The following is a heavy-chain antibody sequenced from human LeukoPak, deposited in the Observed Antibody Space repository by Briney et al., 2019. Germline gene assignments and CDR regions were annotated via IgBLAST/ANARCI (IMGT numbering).Heavy chain of an antibody. CDR2: IKQDGSEK. Sequence: PGGSLRLSCAASGFTFSTYEMNWVRQAPGMGLEWVASIKQDGSEKYYVDSVKGRVTISRDNAKNSLYLQMNSLRAEDTAVYYCARVFGAGYSDYWGQGTLVTVSS. CDR1: GFTFSTYE. CDR3: ARVFGAGYSDY. D-gene: IGHD4/OR15-4a*01. V-gene: IGHV3-7*01. J-gene: IGHJ4*02.